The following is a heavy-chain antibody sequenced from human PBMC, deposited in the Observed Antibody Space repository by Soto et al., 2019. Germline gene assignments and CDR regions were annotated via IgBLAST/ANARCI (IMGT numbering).Heavy chain of an antibody. V-gene: IGHV1-18*04. D-gene: IGHD6-19*01. J-gene: IGHJ5*02. Sequence: ASVKVSCKASGYTFTSYGISWVRQAPGQGLEWMGWISAYNGNTNYAQKLQGRVTMTTDTSTSTAYMELRSLRSDGTAVYYCARAKYSSGWYWWFDPWGQGTLVTVSS. CDR3: ARAKYSSGWYWWFDP. CDR1: GYTFTSYG. CDR2: ISAYNGNT.